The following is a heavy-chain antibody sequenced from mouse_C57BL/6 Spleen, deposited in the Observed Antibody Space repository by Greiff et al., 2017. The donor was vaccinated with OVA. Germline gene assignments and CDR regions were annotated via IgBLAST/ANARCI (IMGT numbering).Heavy chain of an antibody. D-gene: IGHD1-1*01. CDR3: ARESAYYFCISLPFDY. CDR1: GFTFSRYA. CDR2: ISDGGSYP. Sequence: DVMLVESGGGLVKPGGSLKLSCAASGFTFSRYAMSWVRQTPEKRLEWVANISDGGSYPYYPDNVKGRFTISRDNAKNNLVLQMSHLKSYDTAMYYCARESAYYFCISLPFDYWGQGTTLTVSS. V-gene: IGHV5-4*01. J-gene: IGHJ2*01.